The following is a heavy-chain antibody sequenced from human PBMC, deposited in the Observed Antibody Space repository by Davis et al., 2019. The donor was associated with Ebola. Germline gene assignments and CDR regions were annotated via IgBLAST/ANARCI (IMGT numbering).Heavy chain of an antibody. CDR3: AAATVTTVYFDY. D-gene: IGHD4-17*01. V-gene: IGHV3-48*01. Sequence: GESLKISCAASGFTFSSYWMNWVRQAPAKGLEWVSYISSSGSTIYYADSVKGRFTISRDNSKNTLYLQMNSLRAEDTAVYYCAAATVTTVYFDYWGQGTLVTVSS. CDR2: ISSSGSTI. J-gene: IGHJ4*02. CDR1: GFTFSSYW.